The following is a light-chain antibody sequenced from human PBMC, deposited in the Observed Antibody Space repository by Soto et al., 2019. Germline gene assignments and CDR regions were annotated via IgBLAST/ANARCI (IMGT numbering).Light chain of an antibody. CDR1: QSISSW. V-gene: IGKV1-5*03. CDR3: QQYNDKWT. Sequence: DIQMPQSPSTLSASVGDRVTITCRASQSISSWLAWYQQKPGTAPNLLIYKASTLQSGGPSRFSGSGSGTEFTLTISSLQPDDSATYYCQQYNDKWTFGQGTKVEIK. CDR2: KAS. J-gene: IGKJ1*01.